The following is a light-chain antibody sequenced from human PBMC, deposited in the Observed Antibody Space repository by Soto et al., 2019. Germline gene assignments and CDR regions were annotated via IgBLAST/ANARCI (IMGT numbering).Light chain of an antibody. Sequence: DIQLTQSPSSLSASVGARVTITCRASQGISHYLAWYQQKPGKAPSLLMYGASTLQSGVPSRFSGSGSGTEFTLTISSLQPEDVATYFCQQGYSHPPAFGQGTLLEIK. J-gene: IGKJ5*01. CDR3: QQGYSHPPA. CDR1: QGISHY. V-gene: IGKV1-9*01. CDR2: GAS.